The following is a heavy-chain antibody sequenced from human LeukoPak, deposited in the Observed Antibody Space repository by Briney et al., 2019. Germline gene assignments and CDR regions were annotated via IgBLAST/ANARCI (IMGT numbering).Heavy chain of an antibody. J-gene: IGHJ4*02. CDR3: ATTIRPAARLGFFDY. D-gene: IGHD6-6*01. CDR2: FDPEDGET. V-gene: IGHV1-24*01. CDR1: GYTLTELS. Sequence: GASVKVSCKVSGYTLTELSMHWVRQAPGKGLEWMGGFDPEDGETIYAQKFQGRVTMTEDTSTDTAYMELSSLRSEDTAVYYCATTIRPAARLGFFDYWGQGTLVTVSS.